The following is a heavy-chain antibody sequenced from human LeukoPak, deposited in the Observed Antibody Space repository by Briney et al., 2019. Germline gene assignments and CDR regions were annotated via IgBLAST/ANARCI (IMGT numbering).Heavy chain of an antibody. J-gene: IGHJ6*03. D-gene: IGHD6-6*01. CDR1: GYSFSSGYY. V-gene: IGHV4-38-2*02. CDR2: IYHSGST. Sequence: SETLSLTCTVSGYSFSSGYYWGWIRQPPGKGLEWIGSIYHSGSTYYNPSLKSRVTISVDTSKNQFSLKLSSVTAADTAVYYCASLTSSSARSPHYYYYYYMDVWGKGTTVTISS. CDR3: ASLTSSSARSPHYYYYYYMDV.